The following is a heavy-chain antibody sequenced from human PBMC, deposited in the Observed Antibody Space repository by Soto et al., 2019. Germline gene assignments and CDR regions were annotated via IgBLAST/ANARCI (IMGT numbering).Heavy chain of an antibody. CDR1: GFSFAENA. CDR2: IRSKAYSGTI. D-gene: IGHD1-1*01. J-gene: IGHJ6*02. V-gene: IGHV3-49*04. CDR3: TRAGIDKSGTTHYYYGMDV. Sequence: EVQLVESGGGLVQPGRSLRLACTASGFSFAENAMSWVRQAPGKGLEWVGFIRSKAYSGTIDYAASVKGRFTFSRDDSRSVAYLQMNGLKTEDTAVYYCTRAGIDKSGTTHYYYGMDVWGRGTTVTVSS.